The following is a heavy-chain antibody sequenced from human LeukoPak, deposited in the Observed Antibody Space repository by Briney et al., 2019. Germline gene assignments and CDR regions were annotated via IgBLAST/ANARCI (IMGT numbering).Heavy chain of an antibody. Sequence: SETLSLTCTVSGGSISSSSYYWGWIRQPPGKGLEWIGSIYYSGSTYYNPSLKSRVTISVDTSKNQFSLKLSSVTAADTAVYYCARDTVTTREFDYWGQGTLVTVSP. CDR2: IYYSGST. CDR3: ARDTVTTREFDY. D-gene: IGHD4-17*01. V-gene: IGHV4-39*07. J-gene: IGHJ4*02. CDR1: GGSISSSSYY.